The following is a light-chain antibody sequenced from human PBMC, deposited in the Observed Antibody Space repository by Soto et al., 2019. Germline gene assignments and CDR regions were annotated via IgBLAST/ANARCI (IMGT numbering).Light chain of an antibody. J-gene: IGKJ1*01. CDR3: LQAYNYPWT. Sequence: AIQMTQSPSSLSASVGDRVTITCRASQGIRNDLGWYQQKPGTAPKLLISAASTLQSGVPSRFSGSGSGTDFTLTISSLQPEEFATYYCLQAYNYPWTCGQGTKVEIK. CDR1: QGIRND. V-gene: IGKV1-6*01. CDR2: AAS.